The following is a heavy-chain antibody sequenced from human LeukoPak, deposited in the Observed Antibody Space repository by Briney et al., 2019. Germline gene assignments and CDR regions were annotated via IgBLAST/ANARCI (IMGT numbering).Heavy chain of an antibody. Sequence: SETLSLTCAVYGGSFSGYYWSWIPEVPGKGLEWLGEINQSGRTNYNPSLKSRVTISVDPSKNQISLNLSFVTATDTAVYYCARGWFGFWHNSYLDDNAFDVWGPGTMVTVSS. J-gene: IGHJ3*01. D-gene: IGHD3-10*01. CDR1: GGSFSGYY. V-gene: IGHV4-34*01. CDR3: ARGWFGFWHNSYLDDNAFDV. CDR2: INQSGRT.